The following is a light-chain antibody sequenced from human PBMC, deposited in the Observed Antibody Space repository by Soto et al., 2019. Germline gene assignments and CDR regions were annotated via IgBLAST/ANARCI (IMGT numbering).Light chain of an antibody. J-gene: IGKJ1*01. CDR3: QQRTDRPPWT. V-gene: IGKV3D-20*02. CDR1: QSVSSSY. Sequence: EIVLTQYPGTLSLSPGERAPLYCRASQSVSSSYLAWYQHKPGQAPRLLIFDASQRATGIPARFRGSGSGTGFTLSISSLEPEDFAVYYCQQRTDRPPWTCGQGNKGEIK. CDR2: DAS.